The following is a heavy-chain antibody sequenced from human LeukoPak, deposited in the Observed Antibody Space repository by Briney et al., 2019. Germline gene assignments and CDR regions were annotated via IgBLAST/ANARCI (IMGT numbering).Heavy chain of an antibody. CDR1: GYTFTSXX. Sequence: ASGYTFTSXXXXXVRQATGQGXXXXGXMNPNSGNTGYAQKFQGRVTMTRNTSISTAYMELSSLRSEDTAVYYCARGNIGYCSGGSCDGYWGQGTLVTVSS. CDR3: ARGNIGYCSGGSCDGY. D-gene: IGHD2-15*01. CDR2: MNPNSGNT. J-gene: IGHJ4*02. V-gene: IGHV1-8*01.